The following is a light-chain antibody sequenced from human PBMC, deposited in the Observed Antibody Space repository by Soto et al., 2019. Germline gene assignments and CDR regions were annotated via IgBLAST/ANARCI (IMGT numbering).Light chain of an antibody. Sequence: EIVLTQSPATLSLSPGERASLSCRASQSVSSYLAWYQQKPGQAPRLLIYDASNRATGIPARFSGSGSGTDFTLTIRSLESEDFAVYYCQQRSNWTRTFGGGTKVEIK. CDR1: QSVSSY. V-gene: IGKV3-11*01. CDR3: QQRSNWTRT. CDR2: DAS. J-gene: IGKJ4*01.